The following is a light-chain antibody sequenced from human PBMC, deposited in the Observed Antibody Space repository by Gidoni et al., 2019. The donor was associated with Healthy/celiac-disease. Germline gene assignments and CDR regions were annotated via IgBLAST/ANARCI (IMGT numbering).Light chain of an antibody. CDR2: LGS. CDR1: QSLLHSNGYNY. V-gene: IGKV2-28*01. Sequence: DIVMTQSPLSLPVTPGEPASISCRSSQSLLHSNGYNYLDWYLQKPGQSPQLLIYLGSNRASGVPDRFSGSGSGKDFTTKISRVEAEDVGVYYCMQALQTPRTFGQXTKVEIK. CDR3: MQALQTPRT. J-gene: IGKJ1*01.